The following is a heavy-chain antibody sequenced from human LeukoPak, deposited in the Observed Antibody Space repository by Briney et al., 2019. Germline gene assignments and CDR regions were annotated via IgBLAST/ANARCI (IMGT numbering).Heavy chain of an antibody. V-gene: IGHV4-30-2*01. J-gene: IGHJ1*01. CDR3: ASQGYSSSWYRYFQH. CDR1: GDSISSGGYY. D-gene: IGHD6-13*01. Sequence: PSETLSLTCTVSGDSISSGGYYWSWIRQPPGKGLEWIGYIYHSGPTYYNPSLKSRVTISVDRHKNQFSLKLSSVTAADTAVYYCASQGYSSSWYRYFQHWGQGTLVTVSS. CDR2: IYHSGPT.